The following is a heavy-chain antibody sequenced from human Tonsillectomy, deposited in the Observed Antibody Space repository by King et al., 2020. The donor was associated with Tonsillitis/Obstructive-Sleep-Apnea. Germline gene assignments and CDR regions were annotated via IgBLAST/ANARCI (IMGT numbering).Heavy chain of an antibody. D-gene: IGHD3-22*01. CDR3: SRGPTSSGWAQGDNY. Sequence: QLVQSGAEVKKPGESLRISCKGSGYSFTSHWITWVRQMPGKGLEWMGRIDPSDSYTNYSPSFQGHVTISADKSISTAYLQWSSLKASDTAMYYCSRGPTSSGWAQGDNYWGQGTLVTVSS. V-gene: IGHV5-10-1*01. CDR2: IDPSDSYT. J-gene: IGHJ4*02. CDR1: GYSFTSHW.